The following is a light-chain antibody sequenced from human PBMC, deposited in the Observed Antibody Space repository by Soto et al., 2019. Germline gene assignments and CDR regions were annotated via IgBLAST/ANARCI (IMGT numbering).Light chain of an antibody. V-gene: IGKV1-8*01. CDR1: QDISNY. J-gene: IGKJ4*01. CDR2: AAS. Sequence: IQMTQSPSSLSASVGDRVTITCWASQDISNYLAWYQQKPGKAPKLLIYAASTLQSGVPSRFSGSGSGTDFTLTISCLQSEDFATYYCQQYYSYPLTCGGGTKVDIK. CDR3: QQYYSYPLT.